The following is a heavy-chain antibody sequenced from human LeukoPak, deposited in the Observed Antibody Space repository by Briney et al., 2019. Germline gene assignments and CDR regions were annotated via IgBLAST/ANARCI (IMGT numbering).Heavy chain of an antibody. D-gene: IGHD2-2*01. J-gene: IGHJ6*02. CDR1: GGTFSSYA. V-gene: IGHV1-69*04. CDR3: AGSDCSSTSCYYYYGMDV. Sequence: SVKVSCKASGGTFSSYAISWVRQAPGQGLEWMGRIIPILGIANYAQKFQGRVTITADKSTSTAYMELSSLRSEDTAVYYCAGSDCSSTSCYYYYGMDVWGQGTTVTVSS. CDR2: IIPILGIA.